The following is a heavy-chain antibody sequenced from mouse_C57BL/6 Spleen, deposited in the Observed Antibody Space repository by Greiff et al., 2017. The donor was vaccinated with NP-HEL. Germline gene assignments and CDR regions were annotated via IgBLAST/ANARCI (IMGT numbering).Heavy chain of an antibody. J-gene: IGHJ4*01. D-gene: IGHD1-1*01. Sequence: QVQLQQPGAELVKPGASVKLSCKASGYTFTSYWMQWVKQRPGQGLEWIGEIDPSDSYTNYNQKFKGQATLTVDTSSSTAYMQLSSLTSEDSAVYYCARRYYYAMDYWGQGTSVTVSS. CDR3: ARRYYYAMDY. V-gene: IGHV1-50*01. CDR1: GYTFTSYW. CDR2: IDPSDSYT.